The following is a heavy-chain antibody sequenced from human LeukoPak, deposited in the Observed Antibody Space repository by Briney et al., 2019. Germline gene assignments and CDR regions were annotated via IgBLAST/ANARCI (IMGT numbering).Heavy chain of an antibody. CDR3: AREAAAGPHYYYYYMDV. CDR1: DGSISSYY. J-gene: IGHJ6*03. Sequence: SETLSLTCTVSDGSISSYYWSWIRQPAGKGLEWIGRIYTSGSTNYNPSLKSRVTMSVDTSKNQFSPKLSSVTAADTAVYYCAREAAAGPHYYYYYMDVWGKGTTVTVSS. V-gene: IGHV4-4*07. D-gene: IGHD6-13*01. CDR2: IYTSGST.